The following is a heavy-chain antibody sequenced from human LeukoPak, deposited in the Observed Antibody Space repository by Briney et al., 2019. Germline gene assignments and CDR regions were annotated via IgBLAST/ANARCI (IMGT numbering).Heavy chain of an antibody. J-gene: IGHJ3*02. CDR3: AREPIYYYGSGSYPISDAFDI. Sequence: PSETLSLTCTVSGGSISSYYWSWIRQPAGKGLEWIGRIYTSGSTNYNPSLKSRVTMSVDTSKNQFSLKLSSVTAADTAVYYCAREPIYYYGSGSYPISDAFDIWGQGTMVTVSS. V-gene: IGHV4-4*07. D-gene: IGHD3-10*01. CDR2: IYTSGST. CDR1: GGSISSYY.